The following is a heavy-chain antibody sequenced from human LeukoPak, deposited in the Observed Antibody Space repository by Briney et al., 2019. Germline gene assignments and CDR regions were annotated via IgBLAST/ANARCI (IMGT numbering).Heavy chain of an antibody. CDR1: GGSISSCY. V-gene: IGHV4-59*08. CDR3: ARHGGSTMVRGVHIDLHWFDP. Sequence: SETLSLTCTVSGGSISSCYWSWIRQPPGKGLEWIGYIYYSGSTNYNPSLKSRVTISVDTSKNQFSLKLSSVTAADTAVYYCARHGGSTMVRGVHIDLHWFDPWGQGTLVTVSS. D-gene: IGHD3-10*01. J-gene: IGHJ5*02. CDR2: IYYSGST.